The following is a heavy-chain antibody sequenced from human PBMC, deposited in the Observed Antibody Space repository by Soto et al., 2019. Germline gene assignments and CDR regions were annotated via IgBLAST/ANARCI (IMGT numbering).Heavy chain of an antibody. CDR2: IYWDDDK. D-gene: IGHD3-10*01. V-gene: IGHV2-5*02. CDR1: GFSLSTSGVG. Sequence: QITLKESGPTRVKPTQTLALTCSFSGFSLSTSGVGVGWIRQSPGKALEWLAVIYWDDDKRYSPSLRSRLTITKDTSKNQVGLLMTNMDPVDTGTYYCANRRRWSSSWDSGWFDPWGQGTLVTVSS. J-gene: IGHJ5*02. CDR3: ANRRRWSSSWDSGWFDP.